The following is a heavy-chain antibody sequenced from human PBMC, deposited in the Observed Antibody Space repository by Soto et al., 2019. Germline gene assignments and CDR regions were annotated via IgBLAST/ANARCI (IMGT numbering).Heavy chain of an antibody. CDR1: GGTFSSYA. V-gene: IGHV1-69*13. J-gene: IGHJ6*02. Sequence: SVKVSCKASGGTFSSYAISWVRQAPGQGLEWMGGIIPIFGTANYAQKFQGRVTITADESTSTAYMELSSLRPEDTAVYYCAREERLYSFTSYYYYGMDVWGQGTTVTVS. D-gene: IGHD5-18*01. CDR2: IIPIFGTA. CDR3: AREERLYSFTSYYYYGMDV.